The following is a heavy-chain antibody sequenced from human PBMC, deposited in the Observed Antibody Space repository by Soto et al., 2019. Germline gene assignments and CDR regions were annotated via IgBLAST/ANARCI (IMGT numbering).Heavy chain of an antibody. CDR3: ARQGADYYYYCGMDV. Sequence: QVQLVESGGGVVQPGRSLRLSCAASGFTFSSYAMHWVRQAPGKGLEWVAVISYDGSNKYYADSVKGRFTISRDNSKNTLELQMNSLRAEDTDVYYCARQGADYYYYCGMDVWGQGTMVTVSS. V-gene: IGHV3-30-3*01. CDR1: GFTFSSYA. J-gene: IGHJ6*02. D-gene: IGHD1-26*01. CDR2: ISYDGSNK.